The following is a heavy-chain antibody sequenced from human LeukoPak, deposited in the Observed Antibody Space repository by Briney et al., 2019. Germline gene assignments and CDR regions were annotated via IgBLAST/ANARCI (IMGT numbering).Heavy chain of an antibody. J-gene: IGHJ4*02. V-gene: IGHV3-30*02. Sequence: GGSLRLSCAASGFTFSSYGMHWVRQAPGKGLEWVAFIRYDGSNKYYADSVKGRFTISRDNSKNTLYLQMNSLRAEDTAVYYCARALDYDILTGYLDYWGQGTLVTVSS. CDR3: ARALDYDILTGYLDY. D-gene: IGHD3-9*01. CDR1: GFTFSSYG. CDR2: IRYDGSNK.